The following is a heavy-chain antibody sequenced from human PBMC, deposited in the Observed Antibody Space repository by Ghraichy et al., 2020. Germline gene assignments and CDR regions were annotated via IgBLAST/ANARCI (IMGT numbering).Heavy chain of an antibody. CDR3: ARASESGTSAEY. J-gene: IGHJ4*02. Sequence: SETLSLTCTVSGDSINYYYWTWIRQPPGKGLEWIGYSYYSETANYNPSLKSRVTISVDMSKNQFSLSVTSVTAADTAVYYCARASESGTSAEYWGQGTLVTVSS. D-gene: IGHD1-26*01. CDR2: SYYSETA. V-gene: IGHV4-59*01. CDR1: GDSINYYY.